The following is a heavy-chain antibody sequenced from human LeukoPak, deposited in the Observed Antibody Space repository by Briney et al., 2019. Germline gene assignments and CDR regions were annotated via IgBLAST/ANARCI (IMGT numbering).Heavy chain of an antibody. CDR1: GYTFTGYY. CDR2: INPNSGGT. CDR3: ARAPSSGYSNWFDP. J-gene: IGHJ5*02. Sequence: ASVKVSCKASGYTFTGYYMHWVRQAPGQGLEWMGWINPNSGGTSYAQKFQGRVTMTRDTSTSTVYMELSSLRSEDTAVYYCARAPSSGYSNWFDPWGQGTLVTVSS. V-gene: IGHV1-2*02. D-gene: IGHD3-22*01.